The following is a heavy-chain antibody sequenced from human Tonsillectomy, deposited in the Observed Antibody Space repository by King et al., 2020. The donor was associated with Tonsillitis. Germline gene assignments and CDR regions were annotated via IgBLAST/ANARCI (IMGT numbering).Heavy chain of an antibody. J-gene: IGHJ4*02. CDR2: INPNSGVT. CDR1: GFTFTGYY. CDR3: ARDVGGYSYGLFNY. D-gene: IGHD5-18*01. Sequence: VQLVESGADVKKPRASVKVSCKASGFTFTGYYIHWVRQAPGQGLEWMGWINPNSGVTNYAQRFQGRVTMTRDTSISTAYMELSRLTSDDTAMFYCARDVGGYSYGLFNYWGQGTLVTVSS. V-gene: IGHV1-2*02.